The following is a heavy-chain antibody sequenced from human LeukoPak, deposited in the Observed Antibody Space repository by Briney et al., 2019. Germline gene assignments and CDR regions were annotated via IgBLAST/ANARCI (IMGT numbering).Heavy chain of an antibody. CDR1: GFTFGDYA. D-gene: IGHD2-15*01. CDR3: AKSWLLIDY. V-gene: IGHV3-48*01. Sequence: PGGSLRLSCAASGFTFGDYAMNWVRQAPGKGLEWVSYITTAGTTTYYADSVKGRFTISRDNAKNSLYLQMNSLRAEDTAVYYCAKSWLLIDYWGQGTLVTVSS. CDR2: ITTAGTTT. J-gene: IGHJ4*02.